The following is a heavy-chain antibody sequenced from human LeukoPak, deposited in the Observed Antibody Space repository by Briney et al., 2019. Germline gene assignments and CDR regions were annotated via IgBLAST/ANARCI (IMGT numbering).Heavy chain of an antibody. CDR3: ARGLFLSGYLDAFDI. CDR1: GFSFRTSS. Sequence: GGSLRLSCRASGFSFRTSSISWVRQAPGKGLEWVSLIYSDGRTYYADSVKGRCTISRDGSKNTLYLQMNSLRVEDTAVYYCARGLFLSGYLDAFDIWGQGTVVTVSS. CDR2: IYSDGRT. V-gene: IGHV3-53*01. D-gene: IGHD3-22*01. J-gene: IGHJ3*02.